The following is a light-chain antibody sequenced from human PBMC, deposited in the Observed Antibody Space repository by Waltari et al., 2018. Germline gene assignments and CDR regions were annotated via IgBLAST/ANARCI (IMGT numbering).Light chain of an antibody. CDR2: DTS. J-gene: IGKJ4*01. Sequence: EIVLTQSPGTLSLSPGERATLSCRASQSVTRYLAWYQQKPGLAPRLLIYDTSNRATGILARFIGSGSGTDFSLTITSLESEDFAVYYCQQRANWPLTFGGGTKVEIK. V-gene: IGKV3-11*01. CDR3: QQRANWPLT. CDR1: QSVTRY.